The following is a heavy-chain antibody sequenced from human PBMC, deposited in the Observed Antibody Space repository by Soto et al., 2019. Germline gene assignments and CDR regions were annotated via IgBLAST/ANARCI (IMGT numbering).Heavy chain of an antibody. CDR1: GFTFSDHY. V-gene: IGHV3-72*01. CDR3: ARAEVGATTY. CDR2: SRNKANSYTT. Sequence: EVQLVESEGGLVQPAGSLRLSCAASGFTFSDHYMDWVRQAPGKGLEWVGRSRNKANSYTTEYAASVKGRFTISRDDSKNSLYLQMNSLKTEDTAVYYCARAEVGATTYWGQGTLVTVSS. D-gene: IGHD1-26*01. J-gene: IGHJ4*02.